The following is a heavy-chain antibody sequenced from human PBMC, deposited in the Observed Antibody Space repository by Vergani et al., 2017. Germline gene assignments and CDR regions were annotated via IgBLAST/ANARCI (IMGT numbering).Heavy chain of an antibody. CDR3: TTDPRYCGDGSCYWLRDHHYYGMDV. Sequence: EVQLVESGGGIVKPGGSLRLSCVASGFSFRNAWMNWVRRTPGQGLEWVGRIKTTFDRGTTDYAAAVKGRFTISRDESTNTLFLHMNGLKTEDIGVYYCTTDPRYCGDGSCYWLRDHHYYGMDVWGQGTTVTVSS. V-gene: IGHV3-15*07. CDR2: IKTTFDRGTT. D-gene: IGHD2-21*01. J-gene: IGHJ6*02. CDR1: GFSFRNAW.